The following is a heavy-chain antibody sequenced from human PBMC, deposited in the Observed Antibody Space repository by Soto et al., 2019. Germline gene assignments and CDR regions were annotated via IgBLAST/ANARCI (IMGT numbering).Heavy chain of an antibody. CDR3: AIVYYYDGNSKEAFDY. CDR2: ISYDGSIT. CDR1: GFTFNTYT. D-gene: IGHD3-10*01. V-gene: IGHV3-30-3*01. Sequence: QVQLVESGGGVVQPGRSLRLSCAASGFTFNTYTMHWARQAPGKVLEWVAVISYDGSITYYGDSVKGRFTISRDNSKRTVFLQMNRLVAEDTAVYYCAIVYYYDGNSKEAFDYWGQGTLVSVSS. J-gene: IGHJ4*02.